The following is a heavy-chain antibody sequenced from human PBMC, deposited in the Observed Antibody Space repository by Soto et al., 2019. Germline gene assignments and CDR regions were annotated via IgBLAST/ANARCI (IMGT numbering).Heavy chain of an antibody. V-gene: IGHV3-23*01. CDR1: GFTFSSYV. J-gene: IGHJ4*02. D-gene: IGHD6-13*01. Sequence: PRGSLRLSWAASGFTFSSYVISWVRQAPGKGLEWVSGISGSGGSTYYADSVKGRFTISRDNPKNTLYLQMNSLRAEDTAVYYCAKEGRYSSSKGYFDYWGQGTLVTVSS. CDR3: AKEGRYSSSKGYFDY. CDR2: ISGSGGST.